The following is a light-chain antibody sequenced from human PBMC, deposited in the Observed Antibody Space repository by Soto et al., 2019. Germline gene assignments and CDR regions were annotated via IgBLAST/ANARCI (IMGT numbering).Light chain of an antibody. V-gene: IGKV1-5*03. CDR2: EAS. Sequence: DLQMTQSPSTLSASVGDRVTITCRASQSISTWLAWYQQKPGKAPKLLIYEASSLGSGVPSRFSGSGSGTEFTLTISSLQPDDFATYYCQQYNIYWTFGQGTKVEIK. CDR3: QQYNIYWT. CDR1: QSISTW. J-gene: IGKJ1*01.